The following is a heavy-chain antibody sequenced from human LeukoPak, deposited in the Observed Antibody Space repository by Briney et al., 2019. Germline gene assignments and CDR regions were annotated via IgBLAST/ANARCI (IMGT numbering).Heavy chain of an antibody. D-gene: IGHD6-13*01. CDR2: ISDSGGST. CDR1: GFTFSSYA. CDR3: AKDRSSSWSWYFDL. Sequence: PGGSLRLSCAASGFTFSSYAMSWVRQAPGKGLEWVSAISDSGGSTYYADSVKGRFTISRDNSKNTLYLQMNSLRAEDTAVYYCAKDRSSSWSWYFDLWGRGTLVTVSS. V-gene: IGHV3-23*01. J-gene: IGHJ2*01.